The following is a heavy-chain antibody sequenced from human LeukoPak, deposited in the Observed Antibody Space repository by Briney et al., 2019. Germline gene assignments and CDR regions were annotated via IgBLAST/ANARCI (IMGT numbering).Heavy chain of an antibody. CDR3: AKDTTSGSPYYFDY. J-gene: IGHJ4*02. CDR1: GFTFSSYG. CDR2: IRYDGSNK. V-gene: IGHV3-30*02. Sequence: GGSLRLSCAASGFTFSSYGMHWVRQAPGKGLEWVAFIRYDGSNKYYADSVKGRFTISRDNSKNTLYLQMNSLRAEDTAVYYCAKDTTSGSPYYFDYWGQGTLVTVSS. D-gene: IGHD3-22*01.